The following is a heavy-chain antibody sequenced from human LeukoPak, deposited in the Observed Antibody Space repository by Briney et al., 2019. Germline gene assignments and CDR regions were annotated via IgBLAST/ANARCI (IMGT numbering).Heavy chain of an antibody. Sequence: SVKVSCKASGGTFSSYAISWVRQAPGQGLEWMGRIIPILGIANYAQKFQGRVTITADKSTSTAYMELSSLRSEDTAVYYCARGASEWLRGNNWFDPWGQGTLVTVSS. CDR1: GGTFSSYA. V-gene: IGHV1-69*04. CDR2: IIPILGIA. D-gene: IGHD3-3*01. J-gene: IGHJ5*02. CDR3: ARGASEWLRGNNWFDP.